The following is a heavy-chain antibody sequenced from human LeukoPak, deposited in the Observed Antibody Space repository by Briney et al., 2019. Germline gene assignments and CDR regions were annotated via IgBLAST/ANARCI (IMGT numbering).Heavy chain of an antibody. CDR1: GFTFSSYG. V-gene: IGHV3-30*18. Sequence: PGGSLRLFCAASGFTFSSYGMHWVRQAPGKGLEWVAVISYDGSNKYYADSVKGRFTISRDNSKNTLYLQMNSLRAEDTAVYYCAKGPAPYCSGGSCYGDYWGQGTLVTVSS. CDR3: AKGPAPYCSGGSCYGDY. CDR2: ISYDGSNK. D-gene: IGHD2-15*01. J-gene: IGHJ4*02.